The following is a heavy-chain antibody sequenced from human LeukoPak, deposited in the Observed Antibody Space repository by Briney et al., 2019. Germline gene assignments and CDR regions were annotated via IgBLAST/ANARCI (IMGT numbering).Heavy chain of an antibody. CDR3: ARTNYGSGDFDY. Sequence: SETLSLTCTVSGGSISSSSYYWSWIRQPPGKGLEWIGYIYYSGSTNYNPSLKSRVTISVDTSKNQFSLKLSSVTAADTAVYYCARTNYGSGDFDYWGQGTLVTVSS. CDR2: IYYSGST. V-gene: IGHV4-61*01. CDR1: GGSISSSSYY. D-gene: IGHD3-10*01. J-gene: IGHJ4*02.